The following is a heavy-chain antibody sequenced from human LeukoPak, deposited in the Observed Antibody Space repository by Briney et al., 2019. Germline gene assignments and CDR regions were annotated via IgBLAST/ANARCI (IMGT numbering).Heavy chain of an antibody. J-gene: IGHJ4*02. Sequence: ASVKVSCKASGYTFTSYYMHRVRQAPGQGLEWMGIINPSGGSTSYAQKFQGRVTMTRDMSTSTVYMELSSLRSEDTAVYYCARAGSYLDWFDYWGQGTLVTVSS. D-gene: IGHD1-26*01. CDR2: INPSGGST. CDR3: ARAGSYLDWFDY. CDR1: GYTFTSYY. V-gene: IGHV1-46*01.